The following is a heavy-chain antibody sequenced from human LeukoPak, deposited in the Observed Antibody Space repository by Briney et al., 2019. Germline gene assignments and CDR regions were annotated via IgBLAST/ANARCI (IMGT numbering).Heavy chain of an antibody. V-gene: IGHV3-7*01. D-gene: IGHD3-10*01. CDR1: GFTFSGHW. Sequence: GGSQRLSCAASGFTFSGHWMSWVRQAPGKGLEWVANIKEDGSERYYVDSVKGRFTISRDNAKNSLYLQMNNLRAEDTAVYYCARARGFDYWGQGTLVTVSS. CDR2: IKEDGSER. J-gene: IGHJ4*02. CDR3: ARARGFDY.